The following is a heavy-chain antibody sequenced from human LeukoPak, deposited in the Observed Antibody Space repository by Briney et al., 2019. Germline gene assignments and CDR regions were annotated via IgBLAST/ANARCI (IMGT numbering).Heavy chain of an antibody. CDR1: GDSVSSNSAA. V-gene: IGHV6-1*01. Sequence: SQTLSLTCAISGDSVSSNSAAWNWIRQSPSRGLEWLGRTYYRSKWYHDYAVSVKSRITINPDTSKNQFSLQLNSVTPEDTAVYYCARGEAMARPLSGGEFDYWGQGTLVTVSS. D-gene: IGHD3-16*01. CDR2: TYYRSKWYH. J-gene: IGHJ4*02. CDR3: ARGEAMARPLSGGEFDY.